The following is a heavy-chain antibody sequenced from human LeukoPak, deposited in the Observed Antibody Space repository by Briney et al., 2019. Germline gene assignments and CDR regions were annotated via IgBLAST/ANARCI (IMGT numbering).Heavy chain of an antibody. CDR2: ISWNSGTT. J-gene: IGHJ4*02. CDR3: AKDRDYGDLGVGFDF. Sequence: GGSLRLSCAASEFTFDNYAMHWVRQAPGKGLEWVSSISWNSGTTAYAGSVKGRFTISRDNAKNSLYLQMNSLRAEDTALYYCAKDRDYGDLGVGFDFWGQGTLVTVSS. V-gene: IGHV3-9*01. CDR1: EFTFDNYA. D-gene: IGHD4-17*01.